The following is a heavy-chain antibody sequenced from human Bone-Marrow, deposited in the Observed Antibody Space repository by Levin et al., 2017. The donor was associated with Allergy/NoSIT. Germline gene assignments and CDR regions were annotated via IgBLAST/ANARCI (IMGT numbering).Heavy chain of an antibody. J-gene: IGHJ3*01. Sequence: AASVKVSCKISGHPLTEVAMHWVRQPAGKGLEWMGHFDPEDGETPNSQKFQGRVTLTEDTSTDTAFMELNSLTSDDTAVYYCATEAFDVWGQGTMVIVSS. CDR3: ATEAFDV. CDR2: FDPEDGET. V-gene: IGHV1-24*01. CDR1: GHPLTEVA.